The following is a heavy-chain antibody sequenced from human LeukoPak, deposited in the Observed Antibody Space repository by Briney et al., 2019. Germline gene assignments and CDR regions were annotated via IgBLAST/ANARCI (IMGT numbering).Heavy chain of an antibody. J-gene: IGHJ4*02. Sequence: GGSLRLSCAASGVTLNNYAMSWVRQPPGKGLEWVSIIYSGGHTDYADSVKGRFTISRDNSKNTLYLQMNSLRAEDTAVYYCARRLEYSGSKGVFDYWGQGTLVTVSS. CDR2: IYSGGHT. V-gene: IGHV3-66*01. CDR3: ARRLEYSGSKGVFDY. D-gene: IGHD1-26*01. CDR1: GVTLNNYA.